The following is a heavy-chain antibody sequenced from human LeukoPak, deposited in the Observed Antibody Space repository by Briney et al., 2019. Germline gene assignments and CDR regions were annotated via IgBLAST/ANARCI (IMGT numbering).Heavy chain of an antibody. CDR3: ARDDNDSSGYYPNWFDP. D-gene: IGHD3-22*01. Sequence: SETLSLTCTVSGGSIRSYYWSWIRQPPRKGLEWIGYIYYSGSTNYNPSLKSRVTISVDTSKNQFSLKPSSVTAADTAVYYCARDDNDSSGYYPNWFDPWGQGTLVTVSS. V-gene: IGHV4-59*01. CDR1: GGSIRSYY. CDR2: IYYSGST. J-gene: IGHJ5*02.